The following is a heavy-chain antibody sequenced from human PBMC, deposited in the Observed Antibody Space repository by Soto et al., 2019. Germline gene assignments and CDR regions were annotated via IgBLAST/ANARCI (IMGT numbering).Heavy chain of an antibody. V-gene: IGHV3-15*07. D-gene: IGHD3-22*01. CDR2: IKSETDGGTT. CDR3: STLGHYYDSSHLDV. CDR1: GFTFSNAW. J-gene: IGHJ6*02. Sequence: GGSLRLSCAASGFTFSNAWMNWVRQAPGKGLEWVGRIKSETDGGTTDYAAPVKGRFTISRDDSKNTLYLQMNSLKTEDTAVYYCSTLGHYYDSSHLDVWGQGTTVTVS.